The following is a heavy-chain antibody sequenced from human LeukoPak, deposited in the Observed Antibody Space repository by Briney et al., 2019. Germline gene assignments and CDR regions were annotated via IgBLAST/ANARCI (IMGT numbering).Heavy chain of an antibody. D-gene: IGHD3-10*01. Sequence: ASVKVSCKASGYTFTGYYMHWVRQAPRQGLEWMGWINPNSGDTTSAQKFQGRVTMTRDTSISTAYMELSSLTSDDTAVYYCARGGESGSSGWFDPWGQGTLVTVSS. CDR2: INPNSGDT. V-gene: IGHV1-2*02. J-gene: IGHJ5*02. CDR1: GYTFTGYY. CDR3: ARGGESGSSGWFDP.